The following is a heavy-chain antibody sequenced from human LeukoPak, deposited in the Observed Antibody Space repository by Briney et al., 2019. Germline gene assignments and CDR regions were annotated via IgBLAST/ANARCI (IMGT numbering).Heavy chain of an antibody. CDR1: GFTFSSYG. CDR3: AKDPNCDY. CDR2: ISYDGSNK. V-gene: IGHV3-30*18. Sequence: PGGPLRLSCAASGFTFSSYGMHWVRQAPGKGLEWVAVISYDGSNKYYADSVKGRFTISRDNSKNTLYLQMNSLRAEDTAVYYCAKDPNCDYWGQGTLVTVSS. J-gene: IGHJ4*02.